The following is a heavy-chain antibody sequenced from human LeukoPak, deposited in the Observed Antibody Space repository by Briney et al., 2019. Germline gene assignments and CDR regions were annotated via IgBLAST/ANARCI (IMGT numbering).Heavy chain of an antibody. V-gene: IGHV3-7*01. CDR3: ARVGDGWVYYYYMDV. Sequence: PGGSLRLSCAASGFTFSSYWMSWVRQAPGKGLEWVANKKQDGSEKYYVDSVKGRFTISRDNAKNSLYLQMNSLRAEDTAVYYCARVGDGWVYYYYMDVWGKGTTVTVSS. CDR1: GFTFSSYW. J-gene: IGHJ6*03. CDR2: KKQDGSEK. D-gene: IGHD3-16*01.